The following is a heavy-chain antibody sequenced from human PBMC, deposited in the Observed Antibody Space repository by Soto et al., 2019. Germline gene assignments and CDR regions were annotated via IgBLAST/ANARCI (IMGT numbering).Heavy chain of an antibody. CDR1: GYIFTSYG. J-gene: IGHJ5*02. D-gene: IGHD4-17*01. CDR3: ARARLYGDYVGWFVS. Sequence: ASVKVSCKASGYIFTSYGISWVRQAPGQGLEWMGWISAYNGNTNYAQKLQGRVTMTTDTSTSTAYMELRSLRSDDTAVYYCARARLYGDYVGWFVSWGQCXLVIFYS. CDR2: ISAYNGNT. V-gene: IGHV1-18*01.